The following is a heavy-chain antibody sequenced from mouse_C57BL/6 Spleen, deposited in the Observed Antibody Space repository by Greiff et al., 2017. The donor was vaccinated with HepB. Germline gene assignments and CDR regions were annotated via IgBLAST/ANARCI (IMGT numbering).Heavy chain of an antibody. CDR2: INPYNGGT. Sequence: EVQLQQSGPVLVKPGASVKMSCKASGYTFTDYYMNWVKQSHGKSLEWIGVINPYNGGTSYNQKFKGKATLTVDKSSSTAYMELNSLTSEDSAVYYCATGGDYDGPPYAMDYWGQGTSVTVSS. D-gene: IGHD2-4*01. CDR1: GYTFTDYY. J-gene: IGHJ4*01. V-gene: IGHV1-19*01. CDR3: ATGGDYDGPPYAMDY.